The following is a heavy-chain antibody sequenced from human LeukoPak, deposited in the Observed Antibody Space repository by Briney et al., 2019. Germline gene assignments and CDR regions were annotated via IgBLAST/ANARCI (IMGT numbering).Heavy chain of an antibody. Sequence: SETLSLTCTVSGGSISSSSYYWGWIRQPPGKGLEWIGSIYYSGSTYYNSSLKSRVTISVDTSKNQFSLKLSSVTAADTAVYYCARRLITMVRERPSRYMDVWGKGTTVTISS. CDR1: GGSISSSSYY. CDR2: IYYSGST. J-gene: IGHJ6*03. D-gene: IGHD3-10*01. CDR3: ARRLITMVRERPSRYMDV. V-gene: IGHV4-39*07.